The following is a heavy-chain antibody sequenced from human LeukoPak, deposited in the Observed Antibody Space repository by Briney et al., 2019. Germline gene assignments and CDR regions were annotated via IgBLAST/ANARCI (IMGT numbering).Heavy chain of an antibody. CDR3: AKGSNYDILTGYLDY. CDR2: ISGDGGST. V-gene: IGHV3-43*02. CDR1: GLTFDDYA. Sequence: GGSLRLSCAASGLTFDDYAMHWVRQAPGKGLEWVSLISGDGGSTYYADSVKGRFTISRDNSKNSLYLQMNSLRTEDTALYYCAKGSNYDILTGYLDYWGQGTLVTVSS. D-gene: IGHD3-9*01. J-gene: IGHJ4*02.